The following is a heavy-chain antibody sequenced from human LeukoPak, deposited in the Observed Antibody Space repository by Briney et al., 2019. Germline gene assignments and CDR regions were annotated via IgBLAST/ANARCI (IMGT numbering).Heavy chain of an antibody. Sequence: GGSLRLSCTASGFTFGDYAMNWFRQAPGKGLEWVGFIRSKAYGGTTEYAASVKGRFTISRDDSKSIAYLQMNSLKTEDTAVYYCTRGRERWLQFSLEAGIDYFDYWGQGTLVTVSS. CDR1: GFTFGDYA. CDR3: TRGRERWLQFSLEAGIDYFDY. CDR2: IRSKAYGGTT. V-gene: IGHV3-49*03. D-gene: IGHD5-24*01. J-gene: IGHJ4*02.